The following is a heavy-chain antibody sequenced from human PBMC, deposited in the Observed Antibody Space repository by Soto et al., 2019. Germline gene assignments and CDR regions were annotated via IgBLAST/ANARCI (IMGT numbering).Heavy chain of an antibody. CDR1: GYTLTELS. D-gene: IGHD1-26*01. J-gene: IGHJ6*02. CDR3: ATGGISVVGARAGYYYGMDV. CDR2: FDPEDGET. Sequence: ASVKVSCKVSGYTLTELSMHWVRQAPGKGLEWMGGFDPEDGETIYAQKFQGRVTMTEDTSTDTAYMELSSLRSEDTAVYYCATGGISVVGARAGYYYGMDVWGQGTTVTVSS. V-gene: IGHV1-24*01.